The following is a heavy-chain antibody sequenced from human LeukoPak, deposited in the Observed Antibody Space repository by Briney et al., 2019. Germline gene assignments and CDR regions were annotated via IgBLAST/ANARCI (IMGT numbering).Heavy chain of an antibody. D-gene: IGHD3-3*01. J-gene: IGHJ5*02. CDR1: GFTFSSYG. Sequence: PGGSLRLSCAASGFTFSSYGMSWVRQAPGKGLEWVSAISGSGGSTYYADSVKGRFTISRDNSRNTLHLQMNSLRAEDTAVYYCARGDFWSAYYNAWGQGTLVTVSS. CDR3: ARGDFWSAYYNA. CDR2: ISGSGGST. V-gene: IGHV3-23*01.